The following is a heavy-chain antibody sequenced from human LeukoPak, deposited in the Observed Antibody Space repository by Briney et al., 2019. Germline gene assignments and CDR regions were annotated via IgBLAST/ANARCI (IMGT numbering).Heavy chain of an antibody. CDR3: ASSRSSGWYDY. CDR2: IYYSGST. J-gene: IGHJ4*02. V-gene: IGHV4-59*01. CDR1: GGSISSYY. D-gene: IGHD6-19*01. Sequence: SETLSLTCTVSGGSISSYYWGWIRQPPGKGLEWIGYIYYSGSTNYNPSLQSRVTISVDTSKNQFSLKLSSVTAADTAVYYCASSRSSGWYDYWGQGALVTVSS.